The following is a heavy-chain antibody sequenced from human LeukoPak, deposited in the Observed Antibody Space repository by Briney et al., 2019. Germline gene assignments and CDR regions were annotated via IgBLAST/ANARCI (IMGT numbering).Heavy chain of an antibody. V-gene: IGHV3-11*04. D-gene: IGHD6-13*01. J-gene: IGHJ4*02. Sequence: GGSLRLSCTVSGFTFSDYYMSWVRQAPGKGLEWVSYISSIGSMLHYADSVEGRFTISRDNAKNSLYLQMSSLRVEDTAVYYCTRRPYSSSWYYFDYWGQGTLVTVSS. CDR3: TRRPYSSSWYYFDY. CDR1: GFTFSDYY. CDR2: ISSIGSML.